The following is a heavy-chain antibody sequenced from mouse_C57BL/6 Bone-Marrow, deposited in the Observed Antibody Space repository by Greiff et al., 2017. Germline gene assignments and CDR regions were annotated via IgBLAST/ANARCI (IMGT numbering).Heavy chain of an antibody. Sequence: EVMLVESGGDLVKPGGSLKLSCAASGFPFSSYGMSWVRQTPDKRLEWVATISSGGSYTYYPDSVKGRFTFSRDNAKNTLYLQMSSLKSEDTAMYYCARHDYDGAYWGQGTLVTVSA. CDR2: ISSGGSYT. V-gene: IGHV5-6*02. CDR3: ARHDYDGAY. CDR1: GFPFSSYG. D-gene: IGHD2-4*01. J-gene: IGHJ3*01.